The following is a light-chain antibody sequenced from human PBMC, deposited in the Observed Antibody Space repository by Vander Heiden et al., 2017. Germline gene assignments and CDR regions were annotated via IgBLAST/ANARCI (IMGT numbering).Light chain of an antibody. CDR2: LGS. CDR3: MQALQTPL. V-gene: IGKV2-28*01. CDR1: QSLLHSNGYNY. J-gene: IGKJ1*01. Sequence: DIVITQSPLSLPVTPCEPASISCRSSQSLLHSNGYNYLDWYLQKPGQSPQLLIYLGSNRASGVPDRVSGSGSGTDFTLKISRVEAEDVGVYYCMQALQTPLFGQGTKVEIK.